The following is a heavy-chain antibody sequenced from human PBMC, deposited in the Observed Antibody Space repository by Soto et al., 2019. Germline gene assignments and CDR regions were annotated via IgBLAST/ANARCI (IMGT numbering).Heavy chain of an antibody. J-gene: IGHJ4*02. CDR3: ARDDTTGLLEF. V-gene: IGHV4-59*01. Sequence: WTWIRQSPGKGLAWIGYVDHTVRTEYNPSLESRLTMSIDMSKKQFSLQLTSVTAADTAVYFCARDDTTGLLEFWGQGTLVTVSS. CDR2: VDHTVRT.